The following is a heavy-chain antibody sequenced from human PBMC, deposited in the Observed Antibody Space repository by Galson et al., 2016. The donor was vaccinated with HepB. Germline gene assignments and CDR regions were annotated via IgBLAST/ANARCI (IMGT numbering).Heavy chain of an antibody. CDR3: AKGFGSGGRVIDY. Sequence: SLRLSCAASGFTFSSYTINWVRQAPGKGLEWVSSISGSRGSANYADSVKGRFIISRDNSKDTLYLQMNSLRAEDTAVYYCAKGFGSGGRVIDYWGQGTQVTVSS. J-gene: IGHJ4*02. CDR1: GFTFSSYT. V-gene: IGHV3-23*01. CDR2: ISGSRGSA. D-gene: IGHD3-10*01.